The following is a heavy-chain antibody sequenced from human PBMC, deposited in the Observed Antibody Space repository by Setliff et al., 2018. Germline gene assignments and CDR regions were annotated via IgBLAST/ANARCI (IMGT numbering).Heavy chain of an antibody. CDR3: ARGSYGLAEHY. J-gene: IGHJ4*02. V-gene: IGHV3-53*01. D-gene: IGHD5-18*01. Sequence: GGSLRLSCAASGSTVSRDYMSWVRQAPGKGLGWVSVIYATGTTYYADSVKGRFTISRDDSKNTLYLQMNSLRADDTAVYYCARGSYGLAEHYWGQGTLVTVSS. CDR2: IYATGTT. CDR1: GSTVSRDY.